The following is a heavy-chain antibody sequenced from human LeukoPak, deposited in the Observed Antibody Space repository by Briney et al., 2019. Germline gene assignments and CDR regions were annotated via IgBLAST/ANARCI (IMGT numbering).Heavy chain of an antibody. J-gene: IGHJ4*02. Sequence: LTGGSLRLFCAASGFTFSSYWMHWVRQAPGKGLVWVSRINSDGSSTSYADSVKGRFTISRDNAKNTLYLQMNSLRAEDTAVYYCARARYSSSWSDYWGQGTLVTVSS. CDR2: INSDGSST. D-gene: IGHD6-13*01. V-gene: IGHV3-74*01. CDR3: ARARYSSSWSDY. CDR1: GFTFSSYW.